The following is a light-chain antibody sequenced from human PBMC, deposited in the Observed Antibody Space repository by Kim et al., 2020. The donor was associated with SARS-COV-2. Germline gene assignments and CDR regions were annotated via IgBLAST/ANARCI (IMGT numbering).Light chain of an antibody. CDR2: TAS. Sequence: IQMTQSPSSLSASLGDRVSITCRASQSISNYVNWYQQKPGKAPNLLIYTASSLQSGVPSRFGGSGSGTDFTLTISSLQPEDFATYFCQQSYSPPYTFGQGTKLEI. CDR3: QQSYSPPYT. CDR1: QSISNY. J-gene: IGKJ2*01. V-gene: IGKV1-39*01.